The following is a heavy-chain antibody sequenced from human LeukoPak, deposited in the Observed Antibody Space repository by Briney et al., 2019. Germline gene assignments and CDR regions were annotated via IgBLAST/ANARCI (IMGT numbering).Heavy chain of an antibody. Sequence: GGSLRLSCAASGFTFSSYEMNWVRQAPGKGLEWVSYISSSGSTIYYADSVKGRFTISRDNAKNSLYLQMSSLRSEDTAVYYCARDGTYYYDSSGYYGVDYWGQGTLVTVSS. CDR3: ARDGTYYYDSSGYYGVDY. V-gene: IGHV3-48*03. D-gene: IGHD3-22*01. CDR1: GFTFSSYE. J-gene: IGHJ4*02. CDR2: ISSSGSTI.